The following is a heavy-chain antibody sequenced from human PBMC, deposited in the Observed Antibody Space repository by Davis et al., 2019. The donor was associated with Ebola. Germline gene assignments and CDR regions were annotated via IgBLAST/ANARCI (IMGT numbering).Heavy chain of an antibody. CDR2: AYYTGST. CDR1: GGSFSTYY. Sequence: MPSETLSLTCTVSGGSFSTYYWTWIRQSPGKGLEWIGYAYYTGSTNYNPSLKSRVTISVDRSKNQFSLTLGSVTAGDTAIYYCARDSPLGIGMDVWGKGTTVTVSS. V-gene: IGHV4-59*12. CDR3: ARDSPLGIGMDV. J-gene: IGHJ6*04.